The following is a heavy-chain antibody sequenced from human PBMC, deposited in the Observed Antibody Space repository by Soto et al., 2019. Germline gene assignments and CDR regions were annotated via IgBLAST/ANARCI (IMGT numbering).Heavy chain of an antibody. V-gene: IGHV3-30-3*01. J-gene: IGHJ6*02. CDR2: ISYDGSNK. D-gene: IGHD4-17*01. CDR1: GFTFSSYA. Sequence: QVPLVESGGGVVQPGRSLRLSCAASGFTFSSYAMHWVRQAPGKGLEWVAVISYDGSNKYYADSVKGRFTISRDNYKNTLYLQMNSLRAEDTAVYYCARDPLEIYGENYGMDVWGQGTTVTVSS. CDR3: ARDPLEIYGENYGMDV.